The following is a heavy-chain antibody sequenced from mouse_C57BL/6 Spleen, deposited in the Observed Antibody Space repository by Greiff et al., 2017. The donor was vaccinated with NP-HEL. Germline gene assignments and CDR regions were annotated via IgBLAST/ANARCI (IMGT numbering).Heavy chain of an antibody. J-gene: IGHJ2*01. V-gene: IGHV1-55*01. D-gene: IGHD2-1*01. Sequence: QVQLQQPGAELVKPGASVKMSCKASGYTFTSYWITWVKQRPGQGLEWIGDLYPGSGSANYNEKFKSKATLTVDTSSSTAYMQHRSLTSEDSAVDYCARRGDYGNPDFWGQGTTLTVSS. CDR3: ARRGDYGNPDF. CDR1: GYTFTSYW. CDR2: LYPGSGSA.